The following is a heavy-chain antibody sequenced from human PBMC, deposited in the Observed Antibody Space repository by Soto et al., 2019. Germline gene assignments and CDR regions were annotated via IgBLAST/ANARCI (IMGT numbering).Heavy chain of an antibody. D-gene: IGHD2-21*02. CDR1: GGSFSGYY. Sequence: SETLSLTCAVYGGSFSGYYWSWIRQPPGKGLEWIGEINHSGSANYNPSLKSRVTISVDKSKNQFSLKLSSVTAADTAVSSCGSGNISDLFDDWGQGTLVTVAS. CDR3: GSGNISDLFDD. CDR2: INHSGSA. V-gene: IGHV4-34*01. J-gene: IGHJ4*02.